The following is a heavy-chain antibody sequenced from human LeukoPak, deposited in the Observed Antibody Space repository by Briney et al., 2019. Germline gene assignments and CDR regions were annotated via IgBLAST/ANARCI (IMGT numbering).Heavy chain of an antibody. CDR3: ARDSGYDFWSGYYPFDY. J-gene: IGHJ4*02. V-gene: IGHV3-21*01. CDR2: ISSSSSYI. CDR1: GFTFSSYS. D-gene: IGHD3-3*01. Sequence: GGSLRLSCAASGFTFSSYSMNWVRQAPGKGLEWVSSISSSSSYIYYADSVKGRFTIPRDNAKSSLYLQMNSPRAEDTAVYYCARDSGYDFWSGYYPFDYWGQGTLVTVSS.